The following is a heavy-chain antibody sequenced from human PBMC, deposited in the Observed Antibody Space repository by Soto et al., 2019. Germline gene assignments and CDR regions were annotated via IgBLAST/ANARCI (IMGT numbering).Heavy chain of an antibody. J-gene: IGHJ4*02. CDR2: IYYSGST. CDR3: ARGLRDGYAN. V-gene: IGHV4-59*01. D-gene: IGHD5-12*01. CDR1: GGSISSYY. Sequence: QVQLQESGPGLVKPSETLSLTCTVSGGSISSYYWSWIRQPPGKGLEWIGDIYYSGSTNYNPPLKSRVTISVDTSKNQFSLKLSSVTAADTAVYYCARGLRDGYANWGQGTLVNVSS.